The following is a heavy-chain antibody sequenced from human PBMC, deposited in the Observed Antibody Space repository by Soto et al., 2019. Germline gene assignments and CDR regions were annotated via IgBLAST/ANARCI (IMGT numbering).Heavy chain of an antibody. Sequence: SGPTLVNPTQTLTLTCTFSGFSLSTSGVGVGWIRQPPGKALEWLALIYWNDDQRYSPSLESRFTITKDTSKNQVVLIMTNMDPVDTATYYCAHTSRPLAPFDFWGQGTLVTVSS. J-gene: IGHJ4*02. CDR3: AHTSRPLAPFDF. D-gene: IGHD3-3*02. V-gene: IGHV2-5*01. CDR2: IYWNDDQ. CDR1: GFSLSTSGVG.